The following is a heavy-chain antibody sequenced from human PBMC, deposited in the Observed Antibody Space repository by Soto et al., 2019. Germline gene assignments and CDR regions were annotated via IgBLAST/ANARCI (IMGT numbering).Heavy chain of an antibody. CDR2: IYWDDDK. V-gene: IGHV2-5*02. D-gene: IGHD6-19*01. CDR1: GFSLSTSGVG. J-gene: IGHJ4*02. Sequence: SGPTLVNPPQTLTLTCTFSGFSLSTSGVGVGWIRQPPGKALEWLALIYWDDDKRYSPSLKSRLTITKDTSKNQVVLTMTNMDPVDTATYYCARTSRYSSDWYYFDSWGQGTLVTVSS. CDR3: ARTSRYSSDWYYFDS.